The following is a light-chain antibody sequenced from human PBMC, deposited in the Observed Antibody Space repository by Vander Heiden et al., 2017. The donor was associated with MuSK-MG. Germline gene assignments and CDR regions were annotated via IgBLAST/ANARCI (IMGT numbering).Light chain of an antibody. CDR1: QDFSNY. Sequence: DIQMTQSPSSLSASVGDRVTITCQASQDFSNYLNWYQQKPGKAPKLLIYDASNLETGVPSRFSGSGSGTDFTFTISSLQPEDIATYYCQQYDNLLLTFGHGTKVDIK. V-gene: IGKV1-33*01. CDR3: QQYDNLLLT. CDR2: DAS. J-gene: IGKJ3*01.